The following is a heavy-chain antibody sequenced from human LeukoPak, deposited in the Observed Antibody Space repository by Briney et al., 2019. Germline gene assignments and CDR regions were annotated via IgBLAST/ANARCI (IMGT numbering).Heavy chain of an antibody. CDR3: ATDTGLYYDSSGYLFDY. D-gene: IGHD3-22*01. Sequence: GASVKVSCKVSGYTLTELSMHWVRQAPGKGLEWMGGFDPEDGETIYAQKFQGRVTMTEDTSTDTAYMELSSLRSEDTAVYYCATDTGLYYDSSGYLFDYWGQGTLVTVSS. CDR2: FDPEDGET. V-gene: IGHV1-24*01. J-gene: IGHJ4*02. CDR1: GYTLTELS.